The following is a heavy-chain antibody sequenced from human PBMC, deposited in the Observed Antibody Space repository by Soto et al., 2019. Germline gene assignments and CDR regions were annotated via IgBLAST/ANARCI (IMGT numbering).Heavy chain of an antibody. J-gene: IGHJ4*02. CDR2: IYWDDDK. Sequence: QITLQESGPTLVKPTQTLALTCTFSGFSLDTSGMSVGWIRQPPGKALEWLALIYWDDDKRYSPSLKSRLIITKDTSKHQVVLTMTNMDPVDTATYYCARPRGYDFDYWGQGTLVTVSS. CDR3: ARPRGYDFDY. V-gene: IGHV2-5*02. D-gene: IGHD2-15*01. CDR1: GFSLDTSGMS.